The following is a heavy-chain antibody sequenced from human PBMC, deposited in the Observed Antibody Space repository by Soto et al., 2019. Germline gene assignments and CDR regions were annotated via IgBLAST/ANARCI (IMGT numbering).Heavy chain of an antibody. J-gene: IGHJ6*03. D-gene: IGHD2-15*01. Sequence: SETLSLTCTVSGGSISSSSYYWGWIRQPPGKGLEWIGSIYYSGSTYYNPSLKSRVTISVDTSKNQFSLKLSSVTAADTAVYYCARLWVRPHSRTYCSGGSCYDPGYYYYMDVWGKGTTVTVSS. V-gene: IGHV4-39*01. CDR2: IYYSGST. CDR1: GGSISSSSYY. CDR3: ARLWVRPHSRTYCSGGSCYDPGYYYYMDV.